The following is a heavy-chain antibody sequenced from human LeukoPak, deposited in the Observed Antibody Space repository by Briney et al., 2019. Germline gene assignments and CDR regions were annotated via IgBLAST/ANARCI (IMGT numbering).Heavy chain of an antibody. D-gene: IGHD3-3*01. CDR2: IYYSGST. CDR1: GGSISSSSYY. CDR3: ARAVRSGYYLTHYYYYYMDV. Sequence: SETLSLTCTVSGGSISSSSYYWGWIRQPPGKGLEWIGSIYYSGSTYYNPSLKSRVTISVDTSKNQFSLKLSSVTAADTAVYYCARAVRSGYYLTHYYYYYMDVWGKGTTVTVSS. V-gene: IGHV4-39*07. J-gene: IGHJ6*03.